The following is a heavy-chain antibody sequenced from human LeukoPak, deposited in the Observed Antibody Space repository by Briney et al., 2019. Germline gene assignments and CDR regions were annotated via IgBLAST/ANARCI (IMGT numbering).Heavy chain of an antibody. Sequence: QSGGSLRLSCAASGFTFSSYSMNWVRQAPGKGLEWVSYISSSSSTIYYADSVKGRFTISGDNAKNSLYLQMNSLRAEDTAVYYCAAAGTGATSAVGYWGQGTLVTVSS. V-gene: IGHV3-48*01. CDR1: GFTFSSYS. CDR3: AAAGTGATSAVGY. J-gene: IGHJ4*02. D-gene: IGHD6-13*01. CDR2: ISSSSSTI.